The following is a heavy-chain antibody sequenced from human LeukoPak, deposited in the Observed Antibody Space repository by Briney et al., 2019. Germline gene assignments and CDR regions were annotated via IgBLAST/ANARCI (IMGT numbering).Heavy chain of an antibody. CDR2: ISSGSSYI. J-gene: IGHJ6*03. CDR1: GFTFSSYE. V-gene: IGHV3-21*01. Sequence: PGGSLRLSCAASGFTFSSYEMNWVRQAPGKGLEWVSSISSGSSYIYYADSVKGRFTISRDNAKNSLYLQMNSLRAEDTAVYYCARSGVGSVPYYYMDVWGKGTTVTVSS. CDR3: ARSGVGSVPYYYMDV. D-gene: IGHD3-3*01.